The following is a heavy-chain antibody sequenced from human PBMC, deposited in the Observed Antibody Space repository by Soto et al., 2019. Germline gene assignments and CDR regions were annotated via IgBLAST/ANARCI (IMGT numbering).Heavy chain of an antibody. J-gene: IGHJ4*02. CDR3: ARDIASYAYGEGY. V-gene: IGHV4-4*07. CDR2: VYSSGTT. Sequence: SETLSLTCTVSGGTINSYWWSWIRQPAGKGLEWMGRVYSSGTTDYNPSLNSRATMSVETSKNQFSLKLSSVTAADTAVYYCARDIASYAYGEGYWGQGIQVTVSS. D-gene: IGHD2-21*01. CDR1: GGTINSYW.